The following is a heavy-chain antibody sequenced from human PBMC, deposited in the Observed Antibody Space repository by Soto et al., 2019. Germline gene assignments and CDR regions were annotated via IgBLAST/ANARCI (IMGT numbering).Heavy chain of an antibody. V-gene: IGHV3-7*03. J-gene: IGHJ4*02. CDR2: IKQDGSEK. D-gene: IGHD5-18*01. Sequence: GESLKISCAASGFTFSSYWMSWVRQAPGKGLEWVANIKQDGSEKYYVDSVKGRFTISRDNAKNSLYLQMNSLRAEDTAVYYCARSGRYSYGYYFDYWGQGTLVTVSS. CDR1: GFTFSSYW. CDR3: ARSGRYSYGYYFDY.